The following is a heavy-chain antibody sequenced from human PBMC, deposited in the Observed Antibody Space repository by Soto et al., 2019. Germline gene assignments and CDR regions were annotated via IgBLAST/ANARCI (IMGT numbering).Heavy chain of an antibody. V-gene: IGHV4-4*07. Sequence: SETLSLTCTVSGASISGFYWTWIRKSAGKGLEWIGRIYATVTTDYNPSLKSRVMMSVDTSKKQFSLKLRSVTAADTAVYYCVRDGTKPLRDWSERWGKEMSVNASS. D-gene: IGHD1-1*01. CDR1: GASISGFY. J-gene: IGHJ6*04. CDR3: VRDGTKPLRDWSER. CDR2: IYATVTT.